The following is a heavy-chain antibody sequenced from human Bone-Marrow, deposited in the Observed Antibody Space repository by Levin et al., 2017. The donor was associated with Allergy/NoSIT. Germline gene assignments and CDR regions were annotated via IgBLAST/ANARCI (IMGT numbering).Heavy chain of an antibody. V-gene: IGHV4-4*02. CDR2: VGYSGST. D-gene: IGHD5-12*01. CDR1: GGSIISGDW. Sequence: SETLSLTCVVSGGSIISGDWWSWVRQTPGKGLEWIGEVGYSGSTNYNPSFQSRATLSIDTSKSQFSLTLTSVTAADTAVYYCARIPKWQYYYFDSWGPGTVVTVSS. J-gene: IGHJ4*02. CDR3: ARIPKWQYYYFDS.